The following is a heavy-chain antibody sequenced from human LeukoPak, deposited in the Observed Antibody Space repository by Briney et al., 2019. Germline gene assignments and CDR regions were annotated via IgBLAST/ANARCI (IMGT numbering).Heavy chain of an antibody. J-gene: IGHJ6*03. CDR3: ARGAVAPPAYYMDV. CDR1: GYTFTGYY. CDR2: INPNSGGT. Sequence: ASVKVSCKASGYTFTGYYMHWLRQAPGQGLEWMGWINPNSGGTNYAQKFQGRVTMTRDTSISTAYMELSRLRSDDTAVYYCARGAVAPPAYYMDVWGKGTTVTVSS. D-gene: IGHD6-19*01. V-gene: IGHV1-2*02.